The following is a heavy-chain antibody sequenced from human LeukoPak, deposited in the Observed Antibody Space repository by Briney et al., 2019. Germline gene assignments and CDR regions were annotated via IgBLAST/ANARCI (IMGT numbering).Heavy chain of an antibody. V-gene: IGHV4-34*01. Sequence: SETLSLTCAVYGGSFSGYYWSWIRQPPGKGLEWIGEINHSGSTNYNPSLKSRVTISVDTSKNQFSLNLTSVTAADTAVYYCAREELGTTMDVWGKGTTVTVS. D-gene: IGHD7-27*01. CDR3: AREELGTTMDV. CDR2: INHSGST. CDR1: GGSFSGYY. J-gene: IGHJ6*03.